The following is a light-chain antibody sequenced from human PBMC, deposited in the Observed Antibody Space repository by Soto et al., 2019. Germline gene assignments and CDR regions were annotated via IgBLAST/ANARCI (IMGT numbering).Light chain of an antibody. J-gene: IGKJ1*01. Sequence: DIQMTQSPSSLSTSAGDRVTITCRASQSMSSYLNWYQQKPGKAPKLLIYAASSLQSGVPSRFSGSGSGTDFTLTISSLQPEDFATYYCQQSYSNPKTFGQGTKVEIK. V-gene: IGKV1-39*01. CDR2: AAS. CDR3: QQSYSNPKT. CDR1: QSMSSY.